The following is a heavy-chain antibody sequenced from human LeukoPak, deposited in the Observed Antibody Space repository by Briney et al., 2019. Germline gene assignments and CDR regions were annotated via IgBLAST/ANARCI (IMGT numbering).Heavy chain of an antibody. Sequence: PGGSLRLSCTASGLTFSNYATTWVRQAPGKGLEWVSSISSSSSYIYYADSVKGRFTISRDNAKNSLYLQMNSLRAEDTAVYYCARAPYDSSGYIYFDYWGQGTLVTVSS. J-gene: IGHJ4*02. V-gene: IGHV3-21*01. CDR3: ARAPYDSSGYIYFDY. CDR1: GLTFSNYA. D-gene: IGHD3-22*01. CDR2: ISSSSSYI.